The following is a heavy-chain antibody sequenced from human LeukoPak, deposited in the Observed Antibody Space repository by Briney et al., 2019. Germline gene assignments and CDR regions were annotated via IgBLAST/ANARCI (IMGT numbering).Heavy chain of an antibody. V-gene: IGHV4-38-2*02. CDR3: ARGLGDFDY. D-gene: IGHD3-10*01. CDR1: GYSISSGNY. Sequence: PSETLSLTCSVSGYSISSGNYWGWIRLPPGKGLQWIGSIYHSGSTYYNPSLKSRVTISVDTSKNQFSLKLSSVTAADTAVYYCARGLGDFDYWGQGTLVTVSS. J-gene: IGHJ4*02. CDR2: IYHSGST.